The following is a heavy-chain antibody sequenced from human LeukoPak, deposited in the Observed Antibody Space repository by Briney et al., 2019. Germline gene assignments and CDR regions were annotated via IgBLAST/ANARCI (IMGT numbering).Heavy chain of an antibody. CDR1: GGPISNYY. CDR3: ATLKNGISPYYFDY. V-gene: IGHV4-4*07. Sequence: PSETLSLTCTVSGGPISNYYWSWIRQPAGKGLEWIGRIYTSGSTNYNPSLKSRLTMSVDTSKNQFSLKLSSVTAADTAVYFCATLKNGISPYYFDYWGQGALVTVSS. J-gene: IGHJ4*02. D-gene: IGHD1-26*01. CDR2: IYTSGST.